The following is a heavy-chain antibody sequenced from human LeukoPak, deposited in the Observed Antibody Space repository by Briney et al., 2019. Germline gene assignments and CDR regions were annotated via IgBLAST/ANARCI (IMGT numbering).Heavy chain of an antibody. D-gene: IGHD6-13*01. CDR1: GGTFSSYA. J-gene: IGHJ4*02. Sequence: SVKVSCKASGGTFSSYAISWVRQAPGQGLEWMGGIIPIFGTANYAQRFQGRVTITADESTSTAYMELSSLRSEDTAVYYCAREDTSAAAGTYGYWGQGTLVTVSS. CDR3: AREDTSAAAGTYGY. V-gene: IGHV1-69*13. CDR2: IIPIFGTA.